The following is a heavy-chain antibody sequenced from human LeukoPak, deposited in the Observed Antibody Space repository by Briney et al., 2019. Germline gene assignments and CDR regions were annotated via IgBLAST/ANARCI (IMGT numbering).Heavy chain of an antibody. V-gene: IGHV3-23*01. J-gene: IGHJ4*02. Sequence: PGGSLSLSSAASGFTFHSYAISWVRQAPGKGLEWVSAISGSGGSTYYADSVKGRFTISRDNSKNTLYLQMNSLRAEDTAVYYCAKDFEAYSSGPRIFDYWGQGTLVTVSS. CDR2: ISGSGGST. CDR1: GFTFHSYA. CDR3: AKDFEAYSSGPRIFDY. D-gene: IGHD6-19*01.